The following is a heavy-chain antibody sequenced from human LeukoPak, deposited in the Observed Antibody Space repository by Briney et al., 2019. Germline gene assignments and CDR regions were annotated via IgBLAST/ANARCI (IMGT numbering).Heavy chain of an antibody. CDR3: ARDNDQLGLDPFDY. Sequence: PSETLSLTCTVSGGSISSSSYYWGWIRQPPGKGLEWIGSIYYSGSTYYNPSLKSRVTISIDTSKNQFSLKLSSVTAADTAMYYCARDNDQLGLDPFDYWGQGTLVTVSS. CDR2: IYYSGST. D-gene: IGHD1-1*01. V-gene: IGHV4-39*07. CDR1: GGSISSSSYY. J-gene: IGHJ4*02.